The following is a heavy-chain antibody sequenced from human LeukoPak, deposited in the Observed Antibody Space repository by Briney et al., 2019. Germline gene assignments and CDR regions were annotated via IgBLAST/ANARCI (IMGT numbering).Heavy chain of an antibody. CDR1: GFSFSNYE. V-gene: IGHV3-30*03. Sequence: GGSLRLSCAASGFSFSNYEMNWVRQAPGKGLEWVAVISYDGSNKYYADSVKGRFTISRDNSKNTLYLQMNSLRAEDTAVYYCTHYSFDYWGQGTLVTVSS. J-gene: IGHJ4*02. CDR3: THYSFDY. CDR2: ISYDGSNK.